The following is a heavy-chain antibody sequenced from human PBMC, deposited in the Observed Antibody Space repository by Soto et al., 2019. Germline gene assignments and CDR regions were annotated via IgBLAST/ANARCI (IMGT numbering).Heavy chain of an antibody. J-gene: IGHJ6*02. CDR3: ARGDYDSSGYYSPGYYYYGMDV. Sequence: GASVKVSCKASGGTFSSYTISWVRQAPGQGLEWMGRIIPILGIANYAQKFQGRVTITADKSTSTAYMELSSLRSEDTAVYYCARGDYDSSGYYSPGYYYYGMDVWGQGTTVTVSS. CDR2: IIPILGIA. D-gene: IGHD3-22*01. CDR1: GGTFSSYT. V-gene: IGHV1-69*02.